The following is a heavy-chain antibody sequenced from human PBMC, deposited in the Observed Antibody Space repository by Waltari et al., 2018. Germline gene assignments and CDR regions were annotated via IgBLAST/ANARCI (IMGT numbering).Heavy chain of an antibody. CDR1: GFPFSNFG. V-gene: IGHV3-30*02. Sequence: QVNLVESGGGVVQPGGSVRRSCATSGFPFSNFGMHWVRQAPGKGLEWVALIWFDGSDKFYADSVRGRFTISRDNSARTLYLDMDSLRLDDTAMYYCAKDAFGNTYLDFWGQGTLVTVSS. J-gene: IGHJ4*02. CDR2: IWFDGSDK. D-gene: IGHD2-2*02. CDR3: AKDAFGNTYLDF.